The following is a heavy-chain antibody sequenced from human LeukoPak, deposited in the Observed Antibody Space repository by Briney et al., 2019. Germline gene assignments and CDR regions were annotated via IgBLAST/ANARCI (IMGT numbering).Heavy chain of an antibody. CDR1: GYTFIGYY. J-gene: IGHJ4*02. CDR2: INPNSGGT. Sequence: VASVTVSCKASGYTFIGYYMHWVRQAPGQGLEWMGWINPNSGGTNYAQKFQGRVTMTRDTSISTAYMELSRLRSDDTAVYYCARVLQMATVTDDYWGQGTLVTVSS. CDR3: ARVLQMATVTDDY. D-gene: IGHD5-24*01. V-gene: IGHV1-2*02.